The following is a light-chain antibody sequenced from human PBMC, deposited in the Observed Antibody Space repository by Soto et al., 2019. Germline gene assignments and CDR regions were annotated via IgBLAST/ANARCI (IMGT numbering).Light chain of an antibody. Sequence: DSHMTQSPSFLSASLVARVTIACRSSQGISSYVALYQQKPVKAPKLLIYGAFTLQSGVPSRFSGSGSGTEFTLTISSLQPEDSATYYCQQLNTYLLITFGQGTRLEIK. CDR2: GAF. CDR3: QQLNTYLLIT. J-gene: IGKJ5*01. CDR1: QGISSY. V-gene: IGKV1-9*01.